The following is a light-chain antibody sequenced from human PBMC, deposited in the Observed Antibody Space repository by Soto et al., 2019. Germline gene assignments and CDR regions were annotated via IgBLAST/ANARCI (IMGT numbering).Light chain of an antibody. J-gene: IGKJ3*01. CDR2: GAS. CDR3: QQYATFPVT. CDR1: QRVSGNY. Sequence: ENVLTQSPGTLSLSPGDSAALSCRASQRVSGNYLAWYQQRPGRAPRLLIYGASSRTTGIPDRFSGSGSGTDFTLTITRVEPEDLGMYYCQQYATFPVTFGPGTKVEIK. V-gene: IGKV3-20*01.